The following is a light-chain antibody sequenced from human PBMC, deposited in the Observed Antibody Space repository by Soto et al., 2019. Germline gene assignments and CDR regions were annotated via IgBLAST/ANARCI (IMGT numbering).Light chain of an antibody. V-gene: IGKV3-15*01. Sequence: ERVMTQSPATLSVSPGERATLSCRASQSVGSNLAWYQQKPGQAPRLLIFGASSRATGVPARFSGSGSGTEFTLTINSLQSEDFAVYFCQQYGSSGTLGQGTKLDIK. J-gene: IGKJ1*01. CDR2: GAS. CDR3: QQYGSSGT. CDR1: QSVGSN.